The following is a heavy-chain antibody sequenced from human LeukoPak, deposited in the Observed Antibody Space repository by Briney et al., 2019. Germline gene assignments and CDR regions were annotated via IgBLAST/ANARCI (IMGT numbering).Heavy chain of an antibody. CDR2: INHSGST. CDR3: ARGGPYYDFWSGLIQAYYFDY. V-gene: IGHV4-34*01. CDR1: GGSFSGYY. Sequence: SETLSLTCAVYGGSFSGYYWSWIRQPPGKGLEWIGEINHSGSTNYNPSLKSRVTISVDTSKNQFSLKLSSVTAADTAVYYCARGGPYYDFWSGLIQAYYFDYWGQGTLVTVSS. D-gene: IGHD3-3*01. J-gene: IGHJ4*02.